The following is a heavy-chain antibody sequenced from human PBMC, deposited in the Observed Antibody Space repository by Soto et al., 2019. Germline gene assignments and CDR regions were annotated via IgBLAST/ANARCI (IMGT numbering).Heavy chain of an antibody. V-gene: IGHV3-74*01. CDR2: IHSDGSST. Sequence: GGSLRLSCAASGFTFSYYWMHWVRQAPGKGLVWVSRIHSDGSSTTYADSVKGRFTISRDNARNTVYLQMNSLRVEDTAVYYCARGDRGAFDIWGQGTVVTVSS. D-gene: IGHD1-26*01. CDR3: ARGDRGAFDI. CDR1: GFTFSYYW. J-gene: IGHJ3*02.